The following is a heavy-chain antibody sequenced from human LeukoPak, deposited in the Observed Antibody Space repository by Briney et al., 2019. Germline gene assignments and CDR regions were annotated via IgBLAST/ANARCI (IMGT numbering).Heavy chain of an antibody. D-gene: IGHD6-13*01. V-gene: IGHV4-59*01. CDR3: ARGTLAAAVVFDY. CDR2: IYYSGST. CDR1: GGSISSYY. Sequence: PSETLSLTCTVSGGSISSYYWSWIRQPPGKGLEWIGYIYYSGSTNYNPSLKSRVTMSVDTSKNQFSLKLSSVTAADTAVYYCARGTLAAAVVFDYWGQGTLVTVSS. J-gene: IGHJ4*02.